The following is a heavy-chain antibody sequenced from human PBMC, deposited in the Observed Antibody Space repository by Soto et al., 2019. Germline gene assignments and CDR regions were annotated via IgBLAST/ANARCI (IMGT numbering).Heavy chain of an antibody. CDR1: GFTFSSYG. J-gene: IGHJ6*02. CDR3: AKEGGYYGSGSYSVGENYYGMDV. V-gene: IGHV3-30*18. Sequence: QVQLVESGGGVVQPGRSLRLSCAASGFTFSSYGMHWVRQAPGKGLEWVAVISYDGSNKYYADSVKGRFTISRDNSKNTLYLQRNSLKDEDTAVYYCAKEGGYYGSGSYSVGENYYGMDVWGQGTTVTVSS. CDR2: ISYDGSNK. D-gene: IGHD3-10*01.